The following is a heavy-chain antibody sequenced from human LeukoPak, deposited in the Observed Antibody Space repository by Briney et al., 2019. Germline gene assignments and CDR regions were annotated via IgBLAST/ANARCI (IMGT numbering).Heavy chain of an antibody. CDR1: GGTFSSYA. Sequence: GASVKVSCKASGGTFSSYAISWVRQAPGQGLEWMGRIIPILGIANYAQKFQGRVTITADKSTSTAYMELSSLRSEDTAVYYWAREGGHSGSYYCDPCYNWFDPWGQGTLVPVSS. CDR2: IIPILGIA. CDR3: AREGGHSGSYYCDPCYNWFDP. D-gene: IGHD1-26*01. J-gene: IGHJ5*02. V-gene: IGHV1-69*04.